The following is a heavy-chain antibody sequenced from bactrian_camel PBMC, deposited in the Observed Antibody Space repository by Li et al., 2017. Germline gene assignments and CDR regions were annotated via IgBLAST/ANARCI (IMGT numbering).Heavy chain of an antibody. D-gene: IGHD1*01. V-gene: IGHV3S55*01. CDR2: IDSDGRT. CDR3: AADLLRPPWSQAQFRY. J-gene: IGHJ6*01. CDR1: DDTIGRYC. Sequence: HVQLVESGGGSVQVEGSLRLSCVASDDTIGRYCMGWFRQAPGKEREGVAAIDSDGRTDYVASVKGRYTISRDNAVNVTLQMNDLKPEDTAVYYCAADLLRPPWSQAQFRYWGQGTQVTVS.